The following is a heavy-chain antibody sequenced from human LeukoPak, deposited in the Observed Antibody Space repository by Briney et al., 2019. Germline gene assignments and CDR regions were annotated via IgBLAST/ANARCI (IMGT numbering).Heavy chain of an antibody. D-gene: IGHD3-22*01. CDR2: MNPNSGNT. Sequence: ASVKVSCKASGYTFTSYDINWVRQATGQGLEWMGWMNPNSGNTGYAQKFQGRVTMTRNTSISTAYMELSSLRSEDTAVYYCARGDLVKYYYDSSGYPFDYWGQGTLVTVSS. V-gene: IGHV1-8*01. J-gene: IGHJ4*02. CDR3: ARGDLVKYYYDSSGYPFDY. CDR1: GYTFTSYD.